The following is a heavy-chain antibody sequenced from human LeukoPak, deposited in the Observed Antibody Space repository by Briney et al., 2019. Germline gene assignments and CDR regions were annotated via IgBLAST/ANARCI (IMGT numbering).Heavy chain of an antibody. V-gene: IGHV4-34*01. CDR2: INHSGST. D-gene: IGHD1-26*01. CDR3: ARGQWELRE. Sequence: SETLSLTCAVYGGSFSGYYWSWIRQPPGKGLEWIGEINHSGSTNYNPSLKSRVTISVDTSKNQFSLKLSSVTAADTAVYFCARGQWELREWGQGTLVTVSS. J-gene: IGHJ4*02. CDR1: GGSFSGYY.